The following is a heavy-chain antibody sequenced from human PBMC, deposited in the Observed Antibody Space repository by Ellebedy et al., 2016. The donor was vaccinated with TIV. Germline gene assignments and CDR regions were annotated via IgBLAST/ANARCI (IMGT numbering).Heavy chain of an antibody. D-gene: IGHD5-18*01. CDR1: GGSISSSSYY. V-gene: IGHV4-39*01. CDR2: IYYSGST. J-gene: IGHJ6*03. CDR3: ARIWIQLSYYMDV. Sequence: SETLSLTXTVSGGSISSSSYYWGWIRQPPGKGLEWIGSIYYSGSTYYNPSLKSRVTISVDTSKNQFSLKLSSVTAADTAVYYCARIWIQLSYYMDVWGKGTTVTVSS.